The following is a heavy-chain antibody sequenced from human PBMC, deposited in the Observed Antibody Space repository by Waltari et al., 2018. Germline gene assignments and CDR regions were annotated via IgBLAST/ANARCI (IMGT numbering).Heavy chain of an antibody. Sequence: EVLLLESGGGLVQPGGSLRISCAASGFYFSSYAMRWVRQAPGKGLEWVSAISGTSGTTYYADSVRGRFSITRDNAENTLFLQMNSLRAEDTAIYYCAKDRSYGDYFDYWGQGTLVTVSS. CDR1: GFYFSSYA. CDR2: ISGTSGTT. V-gene: IGHV3-23*01. D-gene: IGHD2-8*01. CDR3: AKDRSYGDYFDY. J-gene: IGHJ4*02.